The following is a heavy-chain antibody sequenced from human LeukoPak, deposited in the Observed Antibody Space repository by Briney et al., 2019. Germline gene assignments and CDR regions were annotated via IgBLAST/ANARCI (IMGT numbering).Heavy chain of an antibody. Sequence: PSETLSLTCTVSGGSISSYYWSWIRQPPGKGLEWIGYIYYSRSTNYNPSLKSRVTISVDTSKNQFSLKLSSVTAADTAVYYCARDGHWFGEALDYWGQGTLVTVSS. CDR1: GGSISSYY. CDR2: IYYSRST. V-gene: IGHV4-59*01. J-gene: IGHJ4*02. CDR3: ARDGHWFGEALDY. D-gene: IGHD3-10*01.